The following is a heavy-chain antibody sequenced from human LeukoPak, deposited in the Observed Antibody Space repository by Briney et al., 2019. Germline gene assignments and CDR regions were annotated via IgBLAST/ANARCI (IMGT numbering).Heavy chain of an antibody. CDR2: ISYDGSNK. Sequence: GRSLILSCAASGFTLSSYAMHWVRQAPGKGLEWVAVISYDGSNKYYADSVKGRFTISRDNSKNTLYLQMNSLRAEDTAVYYCARGYSGYDSRAISCWFDPWGQGTLVTVSS. D-gene: IGHD5-12*01. CDR3: ARGYSGYDSRAISCWFDP. V-gene: IGHV3-30*04. CDR1: GFTLSSYA. J-gene: IGHJ5*02.